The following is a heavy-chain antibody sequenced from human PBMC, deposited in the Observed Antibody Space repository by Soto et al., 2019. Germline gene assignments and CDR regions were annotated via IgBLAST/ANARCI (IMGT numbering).Heavy chain of an antibody. CDR2: ISGSGGRI. D-gene: IGHD1-7*01. CDR1: GFTFSSYA. J-gene: IGHJ5*02. Sequence: EVQLLESGGGLVQPGGSLRLSCAASGFTFSSYAMSWVRQAPGKGLEWVSGISGSGGRINYADSVKGRFTISRDNSRNTVYRQMNSLRAEDTAVYYCAKAPLELSWFDPWGQGTLVTVSS. V-gene: IGHV3-23*01. CDR3: AKAPLELSWFDP.